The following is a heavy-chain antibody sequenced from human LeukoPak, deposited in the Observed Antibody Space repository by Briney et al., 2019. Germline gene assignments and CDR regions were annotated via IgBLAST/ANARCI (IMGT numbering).Heavy chain of an antibody. CDR3: ARNILTGSTDAFDI. Sequence: GGSLRLSCAASGFTFSSYSMNWVRQAPGKGLEWVSSISSSSSYIYYADSVKGRFTISRDNAKTSLYLQMNSLRAEDTAVYYCARNILTGSTDAFDIWGQGTMVTVSS. D-gene: IGHD3-9*01. V-gene: IGHV3-21*01. J-gene: IGHJ3*02. CDR1: GFTFSSYS. CDR2: ISSSSSYI.